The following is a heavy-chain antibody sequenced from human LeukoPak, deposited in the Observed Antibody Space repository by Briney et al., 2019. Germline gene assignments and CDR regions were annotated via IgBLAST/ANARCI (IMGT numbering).Heavy chain of an antibody. CDR1: GFNFSTYW. CDR3: SGGSRFVDY. CDR2: IYADGSRK. D-gene: IGHD3-10*01. Sequence: GGSLRLSCAASGFNFSTYWMAWVRQAPGKGLEWVANIYADGSRKNYLDSVKGRFTISRDNAKNSVYLQMNSLRAEDTAVYYCSGGSRFVDYWGQGTLVTVSS. V-gene: IGHV3-7*04. J-gene: IGHJ4*02.